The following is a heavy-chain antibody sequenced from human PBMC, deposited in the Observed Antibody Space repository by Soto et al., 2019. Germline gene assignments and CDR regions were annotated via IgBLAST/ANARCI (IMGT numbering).Heavy chain of an antibody. Sequence: ASVKVSCKASGGTFSSYAISWVRQAPGQGLEWMGGIIPIFGTANYAQKFQGRVTITADESTSTAYMELSSLRSEDTAVYYCASGGRVRGVIPLDYWGQGTLVTVSS. CDR2: IIPIFGTA. D-gene: IGHD3-10*01. J-gene: IGHJ4*02. CDR3: ASGGRVRGVIPLDY. V-gene: IGHV1-69*13. CDR1: GGTFSSYA.